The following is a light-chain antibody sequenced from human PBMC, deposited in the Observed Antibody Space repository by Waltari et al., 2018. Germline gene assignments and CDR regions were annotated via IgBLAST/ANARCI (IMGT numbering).Light chain of an antibody. Sequence: DIQMTQSPSSLSASVEDRVSITCRTSQSISSYLNWYQQKPGKAPKLLIYDASTLQSGVPSRFSGSGSGTDFTLTISSLQPEDFATYHCQQSDSMPFTFGGGTKVEIK. CDR2: DAS. CDR1: QSISSY. V-gene: IGKV1-39*01. CDR3: QQSDSMPFT. J-gene: IGKJ4*01.